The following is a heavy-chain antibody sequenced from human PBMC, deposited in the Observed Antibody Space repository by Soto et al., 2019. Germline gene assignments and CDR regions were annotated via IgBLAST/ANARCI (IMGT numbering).Heavy chain of an antibody. Sequence: EVQLVETGGGLIQPGGSLRLSCAASGITVRSNYMSWVRQAPGKGLEWGAIIYNGGSTSYADSVKGRFTISRDNSKNTVDLQMNSLRAEDTAVYYCARERLYGPASAWGQGTLVTVSP. CDR3: ARERLYGPASA. J-gene: IGHJ4*02. D-gene: IGHD3-10*01. V-gene: IGHV3-53*02. CDR1: GITVRSNY. CDR2: IYNGGST.